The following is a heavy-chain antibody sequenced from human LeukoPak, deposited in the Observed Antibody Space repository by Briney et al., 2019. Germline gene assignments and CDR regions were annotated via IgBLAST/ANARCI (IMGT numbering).Heavy chain of an antibody. Sequence: GGSLRLSCAASGFTFSSYAMSWVRQAPGQGLEWVSAISGSGGSTYYAHSVNGRFTISRDNSKNTPYLQMNSLRSEDTAFYYCANSYDFCGGYSDGWGQRTLVSVSS. D-gene: IGHD3-3*01. CDR3: ANSYDFCGGYSDG. V-gene: IGHV3-23*01. J-gene: IGHJ4*02. CDR2: ISGSGGST. CDR1: GFTFSSYA.